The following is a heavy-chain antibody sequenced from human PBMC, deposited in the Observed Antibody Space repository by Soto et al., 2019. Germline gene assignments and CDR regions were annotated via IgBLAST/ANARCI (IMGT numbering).Heavy chain of an antibody. CDR2: ISSNGGST. CDR3: ASSYYYYYYMDV. V-gene: IGHV3-64*01. J-gene: IGHJ6*03. CDR1: GFTFSSYA. Sequence: GGSLRLSCAASGFTFSSYAMHWVRQAPGKGLEYVSAISSNGGSTYYANSVKGRFTISRDNSKNTLYLQMGSLRAEDMAVYYCASSYYYYYYMDVWGKGTTVTVSS.